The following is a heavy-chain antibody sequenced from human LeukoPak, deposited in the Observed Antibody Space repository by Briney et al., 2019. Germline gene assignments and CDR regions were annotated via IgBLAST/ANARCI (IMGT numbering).Heavy chain of an antibody. D-gene: IGHD3-22*01. CDR1: GYTFTGYY. V-gene: IGHV1-2*02. CDR3: ARASKTHSSGYYYLHY. J-gene: IGHJ4*02. CDR2: INPNSGGT. Sequence: GASVKVSCKASGYTFTGYYMHWGRQAPGQGLEWMGWINPNSGGTNYAQKFQGRVTMTRDTSISTAYMELSRLRSDDTAVYYCARASKTHSSGYYYLHYWGQGTLVTVSS.